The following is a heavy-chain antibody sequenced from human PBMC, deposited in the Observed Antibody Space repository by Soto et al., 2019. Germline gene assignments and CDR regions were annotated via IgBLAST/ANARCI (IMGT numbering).Heavy chain of an antibody. Sequence: QVQLVQSGAEEKKPGASVKVSCKASGYTFTSYAMHWVRQAPGQRLEWMGWINAGNGNTKYSQKFQGRVTITRDTSASTAYMELSSLRSEDTAVYYCARGGYSSGWYVYWGQGTLVTVSS. CDR3: ARGGYSSGWYVY. CDR1: GYTFTSYA. CDR2: INAGNGNT. D-gene: IGHD6-19*01. J-gene: IGHJ4*02. V-gene: IGHV1-3*05.